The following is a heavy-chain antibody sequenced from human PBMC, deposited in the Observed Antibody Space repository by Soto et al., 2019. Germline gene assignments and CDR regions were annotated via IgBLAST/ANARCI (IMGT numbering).Heavy chain of an antibody. J-gene: IGHJ5*02. CDR2: IYPGDSDT. V-gene: IGHV5-51*01. CDR3: ARGYCTTTICDPWFDP. CDR1: GYSFTSYW. D-gene: IGHD2-2*01. Sequence: GESLKISCTGVGYSFTSYWVGWVRQMPGKGLEWMGIIYPGDSDTRYSPSFQGQVTISADKSITTAYLQWSSLKASDTAMYYCARGYCTTTICDPWFDPWGQGTLVTVSS.